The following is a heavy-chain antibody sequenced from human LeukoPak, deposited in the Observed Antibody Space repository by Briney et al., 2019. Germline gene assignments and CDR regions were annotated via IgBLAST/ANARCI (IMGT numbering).Heavy chain of an antibody. J-gene: IGHJ4*02. Sequence: ASVKVSCKASGYTFTSYYMHWVRQAPGQGLEWMGIINPSGGSTSYAQKFQGRVTMTRDTSTSTVYMELSSLRSEDTAVYYCARAPRITMVREDFDYWGQGTLVTVSS. D-gene: IGHD3-10*01. CDR2: INPSGGST. CDR1: GYTFTSYY. V-gene: IGHV1-46*01. CDR3: ARAPRITMVREDFDY.